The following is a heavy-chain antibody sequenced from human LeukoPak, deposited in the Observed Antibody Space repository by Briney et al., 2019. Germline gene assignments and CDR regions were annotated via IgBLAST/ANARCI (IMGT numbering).Heavy chain of an antibody. CDR2: INHRGST. Sequence: SETLSLTCALSGGSITDYYYNWVRQPPGKGLEWIGEINHRGSTTYYPSLKSRVIIAVGTSKNQFSLKLTSVTAADTAVYYCARVGDLFGAHRVRGLPPDYYYMDVWGKGTTVTVSS. CDR1: GGSITDYY. D-gene: IGHD3-10*01. J-gene: IGHJ6*03. V-gene: IGHV4-34*01. CDR3: ARVGDLFGAHRVRGLPPDYYYMDV.